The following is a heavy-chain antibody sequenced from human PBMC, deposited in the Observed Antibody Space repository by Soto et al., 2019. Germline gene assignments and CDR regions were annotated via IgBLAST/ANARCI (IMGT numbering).Heavy chain of an antibody. CDR1: GYTFTSYG. CDR3: ARVENPLAYCGGDCYSEWFDP. D-gene: IGHD2-21*02. Sequence: GASVKVSCKASGYTFTSYGISWVRQAPGQGLEWMGWISAYNGNTNYAQKLQGRVTMTTDTSTSTAYMELRSLRSDDTAVYYCARVENPLAYCGGDCYSEWFDPWGQGTLVTVSS. V-gene: IGHV1-18*01. CDR2: ISAYNGNT. J-gene: IGHJ5*02.